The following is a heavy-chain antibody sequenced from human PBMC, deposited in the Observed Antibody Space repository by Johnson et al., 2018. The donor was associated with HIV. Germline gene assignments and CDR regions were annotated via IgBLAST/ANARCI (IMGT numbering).Heavy chain of an antibody. D-gene: IGHD5-12*01. V-gene: IGHV3-64*01. J-gene: IGHJ3*01. CDR2: IRSNGGST. CDR1: GFTFSSYA. Sequence: VQLVESGGVVVQPGGSLRLSCAASGFTFSSYAMHWVRQAPGKGLEYVSAIRSNGGSTYYANSVKGRFTISRDNSKNTLYLQMNSLRVEDTAVYYCARYPIRDDAFDVWGQGTMVTVSS. CDR3: ARYPIRDDAFDV.